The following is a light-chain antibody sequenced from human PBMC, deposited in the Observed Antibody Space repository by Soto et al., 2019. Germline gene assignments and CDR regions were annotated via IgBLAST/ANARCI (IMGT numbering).Light chain of an antibody. CDR1: QSVLHSSDNKNY. CDR2: WAS. J-gene: IGKJ4*01. V-gene: IGKV4-1*01. Sequence: DIVMTQSPDSLAVSLGERATINCKSSQSVLHSSDNKNYLTWYQQKPGQPPKLLISWASTREPGVPDRFSGSGSGTDFTLTISSLQAEDVAVYYCHQYYSVPLTFGGGTKVEIK. CDR3: HQYYSVPLT.